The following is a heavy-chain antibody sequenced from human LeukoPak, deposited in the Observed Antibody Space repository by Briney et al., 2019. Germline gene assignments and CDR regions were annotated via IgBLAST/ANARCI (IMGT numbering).Heavy chain of an antibody. CDR3: ARGLEGYSAGWSRFFEY. J-gene: IGHJ4*02. CDR1: GYSISRGYY. Sequence: SETLTLTCGVSGYSISRGYYWGWIRQPPGNGLEWIGNIYHTGSTYYNPSLRSRVTISVDTSKNQFFLKLTSVTAADTAVYYCARGLEGYSAGWSRFFEYWGQGTLATVSS. CDR2: IYHTGST. V-gene: IGHV4-38-2*01. D-gene: IGHD6-19*01.